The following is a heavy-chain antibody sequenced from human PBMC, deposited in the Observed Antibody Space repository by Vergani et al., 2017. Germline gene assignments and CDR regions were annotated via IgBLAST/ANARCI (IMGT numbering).Heavy chain of an antibody. Sequence: QVQLQESGPGLVKPSQTLSLTCTVSGGSISSGSYYWSWIRQPAGKGLEWIGRIYTSGSTNYNPSLKSRVTISVDTSKNQFSLKLSSVTAADTAVYYGARGGGSWSQVVDYWGQGTLVTVSS. CDR1: GGSISSGSYY. CDR2: IYTSGST. V-gene: IGHV4-61*02. J-gene: IGHJ4*02. D-gene: IGHD3-16*01. CDR3: ARGGGSWSQVVDY.